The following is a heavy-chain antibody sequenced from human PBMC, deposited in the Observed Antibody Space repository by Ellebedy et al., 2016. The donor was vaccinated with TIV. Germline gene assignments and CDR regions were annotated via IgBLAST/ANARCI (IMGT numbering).Heavy chain of an antibody. CDR3: AREATHGSWFYDL. V-gene: IGHV3-33*08. D-gene: IGHD3-10*01. Sequence: PGGSLRLSCAASGFTFSNYGMHRVRQAPGEGLEWVGVVSSDGYTKFYADSVKGRFSIYRDNSKSTVFLQMSSLTDEDTAVFYCAREATHGSWFYDLWGQGAPVTVSS. CDR1: GFTFSNYG. CDR2: VSSDGYTK. J-gene: IGHJ4*02.